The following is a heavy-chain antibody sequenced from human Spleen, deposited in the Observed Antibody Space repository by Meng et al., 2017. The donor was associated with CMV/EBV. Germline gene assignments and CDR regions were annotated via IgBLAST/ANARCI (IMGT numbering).Heavy chain of an antibody. CDR2: IKQDGSEK. CDR1: GLTFSNAW. J-gene: IGHJ4*02. CDR3: ARGLTRSDY. D-gene: IGHD1-14*01. Sequence: GESLKISCAASGLTFSNAWMSWVRQAPGKGLEWVANIKQDGSEKNYVDSVKGRFTISRDNAKNSLYLQMNSLRAEDTAVYYCARGLTRSDYWGQGTLVTVSS. V-gene: IGHV3-7*01.